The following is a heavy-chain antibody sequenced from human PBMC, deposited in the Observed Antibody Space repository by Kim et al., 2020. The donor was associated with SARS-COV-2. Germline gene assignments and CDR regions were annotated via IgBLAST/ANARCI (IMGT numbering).Heavy chain of an antibody. Sequence: TKYAQRFQGRLTITRDPSASTVYMEMSSLSSEDTAIYYCARGWSATGIDPWGQGTLVTVSS. CDR2: T. V-gene: IGHV1-3*01. CDR3: ARGWSATGIDP. J-gene: IGHJ5*02. D-gene: IGHD2-15*01.